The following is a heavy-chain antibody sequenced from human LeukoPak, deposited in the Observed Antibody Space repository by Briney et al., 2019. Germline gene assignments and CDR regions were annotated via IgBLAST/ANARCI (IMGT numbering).Heavy chain of an antibody. CDR1: GFTFSSYA. CDR3: AKGRGMTVGEALDY. D-gene: IGHD3-22*01. J-gene: IGHJ4*02. V-gene: IGHV3-23*01. CDR2: ISGSGGST. Sequence: PGGSLRLSCAASGFTFSSYAMSWVRQAPGKGLEWVSAISGSGGSTYYADSVKGRFTISRDNSKNTLYLQMNSLRAEDTAVYYCAKGRGMTVGEALDYWGQGTLVTVSS.